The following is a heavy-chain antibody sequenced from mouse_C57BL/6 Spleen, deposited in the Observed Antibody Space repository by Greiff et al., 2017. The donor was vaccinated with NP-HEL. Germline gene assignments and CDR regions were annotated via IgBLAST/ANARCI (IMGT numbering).Heavy chain of an antibody. V-gene: IGHV1-42*01. CDR1: GYSFTGYY. Sequence: EVQLQQSGPELVKPGASVKISCKASGYSFTGYYMNWVKQSPEKSLEWIGEINPSTGGTTYNQKFKAKATLTVDKSSSTAYMQLKSLTSEDSAVYYCARGYYDYGAGYFDVWGTGTTVTVSS. CDR3: ARGYYDYGAGYFDV. D-gene: IGHD2-4*01. J-gene: IGHJ1*03. CDR2: INPSTGGT.